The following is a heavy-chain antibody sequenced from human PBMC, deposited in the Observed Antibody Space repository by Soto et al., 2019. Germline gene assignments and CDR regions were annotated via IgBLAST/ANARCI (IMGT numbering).Heavy chain of an antibody. CDR1: GFTFSSYA. D-gene: IGHD6-13*01. J-gene: IGHJ4*02. CDR3: AKDPQQQLTNFDY. V-gene: IGHV3-23*01. Sequence: EVQLLESGGGLVQPGGSLRLSCAASGFTFSSYAMSWVRQAPGKGLEWVSAISGSGGSTYYADSVKGRFTISRDNSKNTLYLQRNSLRAEDTAVYYCAKDPQQQLTNFDYWGQGTLVTVSS. CDR2: ISGSGGST.